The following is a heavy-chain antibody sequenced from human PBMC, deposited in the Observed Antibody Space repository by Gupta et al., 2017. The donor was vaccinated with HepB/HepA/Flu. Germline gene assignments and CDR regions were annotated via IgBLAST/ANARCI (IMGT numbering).Heavy chain of an antibody. V-gene: IGHV3-33*01. CDR3: ARDLETGRYVDY. Sequence: VQLGESGGGVVQPGKSLRLSCDASVFPFSVYGMHWVRQAPGKGLEWVAIIGHDGTYKVYADSVKGRFTISRDNSKNTLFLEMDRLTAEDTAMYFCARDLETGRYVDYWGQGTLVIVAS. CDR1: VFPFSVYG. D-gene: IGHD2-2*01. CDR2: IGHDGTYK. J-gene: IGHJ4*02.